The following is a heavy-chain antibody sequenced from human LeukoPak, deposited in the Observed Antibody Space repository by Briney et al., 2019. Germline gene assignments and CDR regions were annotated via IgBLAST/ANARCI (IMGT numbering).Heavy chain of an antibody. CDR1: GFTFSSYA. V-gene: IGHV3-48*04. J-gene: IGHJ4*02. D-gene: IGHD6-13*01. Sequence: GGSLRPSCAASGFTFSSYAMSWVRQAPGKGLEWVSYISSSGSSINYADSVRGRFTISRDNAKNSLYLQMNSLRAEDTAVYYCARYSSSWYLSYFDYWGQGTLVTVSS. CDR3: ARYSSSWYLSYFDY. CDR2: ISSSGSSI.